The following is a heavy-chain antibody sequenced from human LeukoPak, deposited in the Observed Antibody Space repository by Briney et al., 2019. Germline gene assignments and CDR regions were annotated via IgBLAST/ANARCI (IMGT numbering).Heavy chain of an antibody. CDR2: INHSGST. CDR1: GGSFSGYY. Sequence: SETLSLTCAVYGGSFSGYYWSWIRQPPGKGLEWIGEINHSGSTNYNPSLKSRVTISVDTSKNQFSLKLSSVTAADTAVYYCARGRKYSSFFATPYSDYWGQGTLVTVSS. D-gene: IGHD6-6*01. CDR3: ARGRKYSSFFATPYSDY. V-gene: IGHV4-34*01. J-gene: IGHJ4*02.